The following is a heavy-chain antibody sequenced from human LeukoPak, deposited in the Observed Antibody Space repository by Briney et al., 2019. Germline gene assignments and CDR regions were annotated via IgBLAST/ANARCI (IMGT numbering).Heavy chain of an antibody. CDR1: GGSISTNY. Sequence: PSETPSLTCTVSGGSISTNYWNWIRQPAGKGLEWIGRIYVTGTTYYNPSLKSRLTMSVDASRNQFFLNLSSVTAADTAVYYCARGGPDLAREYFQYWGQGTLVTVS. D-gene: IGHD2-2*01. CDR3: ARGGPDLAREYFQY. CDR2: IYVTGTT. V-gene: IGHV4-4*07. J-gene: IGHJ1*01.